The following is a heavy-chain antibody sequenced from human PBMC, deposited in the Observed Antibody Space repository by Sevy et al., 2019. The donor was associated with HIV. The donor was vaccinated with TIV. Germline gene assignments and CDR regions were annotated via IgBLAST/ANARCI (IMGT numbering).Heavy chain of an antibody. CDR3: ARDRHDYSNSYFDY. CDR1: GFSFSDYY. D-gene: IGHD4-4*01. Sequence: GGSLRLSCSASGFSFSDYYMNWIRQAPGKGLEWVSYISSRSTYTGYADSVKGRFTISRDNAKNSLYLQMTSLRAEDTAVYYCARDRHDYSNSYFDYWGQGTLVTVSS. CDR2: ISSRSTYT. J-gene: IGHJ4*02. V-gene: IGHV3-11*06.